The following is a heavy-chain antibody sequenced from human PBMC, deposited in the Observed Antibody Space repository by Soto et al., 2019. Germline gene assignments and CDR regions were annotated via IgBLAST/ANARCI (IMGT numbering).Heavy chain of an antibody. CDR2: IYYSGST. CDR3: ARVITGTRVYYYYYYMDV. D-gene: IGHD1-20*01. J-gene: IGHJ6*03. CDR1: GGSISSSSYY. V-gene: IGHV4-39*01. Sequence: PSETLSLTCTVSGGSISSSSYYWGWIRQPPGKGLEWIGSIYYSGSTYYNPSLKSRVTISVDTSKNQFSLKLSSVTAADTAVYYCARVITGTRVYYYYYYMDVWGKGTTVTVSS.